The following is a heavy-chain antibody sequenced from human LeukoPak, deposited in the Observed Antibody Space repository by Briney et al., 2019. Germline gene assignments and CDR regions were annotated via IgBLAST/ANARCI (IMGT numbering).Heavy chain of an antibody. CDR3: ATVFGY. J-gene: IGHJ4*02. V-gene: IGHV3-74*01. CDR2: MDQDGSDT. Sequence: GGSLRLSCAVSGFTLSSDWMHWVRQAPGKGLEWVSRMDQDGSDTSYADSVKGRFAISRDNAKNTVYLQMNSLRAEDSAVYYCATVFGYWGQGTLVTVSS. CDR1: GFTLSSDW.